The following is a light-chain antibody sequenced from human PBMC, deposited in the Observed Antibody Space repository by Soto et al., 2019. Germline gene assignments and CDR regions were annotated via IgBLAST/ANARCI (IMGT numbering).Light chain of an antibody. CDR2: GAS. V-gene: IGKV3-20*01. Sequence: EIVLTQSPGTLSLSPGERATLSCRASQSVSSSYLAWYQQKPGQAPRLLIYGASSRATGIPDRFSGSGSGTDFTLTISRLEPEDFEVYYCPQSGSSQRTFGKGTKADI. CDR3: PQSGSSQRT. CDR1: QSVSSSY. J-gene: IGKJ1*01.